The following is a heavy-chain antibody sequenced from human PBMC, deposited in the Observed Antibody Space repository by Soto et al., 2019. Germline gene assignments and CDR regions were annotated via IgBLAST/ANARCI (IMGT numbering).Heavy chain of an antibody. J-gene: IGHJ4*02. V-gene: IGHV3-33*01. D-gene: IGHD6-19*01. Sequence: QVQLVESGGGAVQPGRSLRHPCAASGFTFSSYAMHWFRQAPGKGLEWVAVIWYDGSNKYYAYSVKGRFTISRDNSKNTLYLQKNSLRDEETAVYYCARAIGHWLVLGEGYDYCGQGSLVTVS. CDR2: IWYDGSNK. CDR1: GFTFSSYA. CDR3: ARAIGHWLVLGEGYDY.